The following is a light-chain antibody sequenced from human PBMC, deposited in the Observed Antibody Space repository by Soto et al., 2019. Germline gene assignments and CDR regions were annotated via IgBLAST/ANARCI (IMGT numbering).Light chain of an antibody. CDR3: ATWDTTFSGLYV. CDR2: YNI. J-gene: IGLJ1*01. V-gene: IGLV1-44*01. Sequence: QSVLTQPPSASGTRGQRVTFSCSERSSNLGSANVDWYHQLPGPAPKHLIFYNIQRHSGVADRFSGSKSGTSAFLAISGLQSEDEGDYYCATWDTTFSGLYVCGAGTNVSVL. CDR1: SSNLGSAN.